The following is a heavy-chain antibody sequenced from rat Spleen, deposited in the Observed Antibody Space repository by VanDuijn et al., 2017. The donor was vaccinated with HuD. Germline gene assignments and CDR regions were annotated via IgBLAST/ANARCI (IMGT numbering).Heavy chain of an antibody. Sequence: EVQLVESGGGQVQPGRSLKLSCVASGFTFNNYWMTWIRQAPKKGLEWVASISYEGTSTYYGDSVKGRFTISRDNAKSTLYLQMNGLRSEDTATYYCARPGTTHVFDYWGQGVVVTVSS. CDR3: ARPGTTHVFDY. CDR2: ISYEGTST. D-gene: IGHD1-10*01. CDR1: GFTFNNYW. J-gene: IGHJ2*01. V-gene: IGHV5-22*01.